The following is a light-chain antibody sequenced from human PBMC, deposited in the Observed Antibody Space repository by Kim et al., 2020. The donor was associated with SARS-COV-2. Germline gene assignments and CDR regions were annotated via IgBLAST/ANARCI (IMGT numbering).Light chain of an antibody. V-gene: IGKV1-12*01. J-gene: IGKJ4*02. Sequence: DIQMTQSRSSVSASVGDRVTITCRASQGVYGWLAWYQQKPGKAPNLLIYAAATLQSGVPSRFSGSGSGTDFALTINSLQPEDSATDSGQQANTCPLPFGAG. CDR1: QGVYGW. CDR3: QQANTCPLP. CDR2: AAA.